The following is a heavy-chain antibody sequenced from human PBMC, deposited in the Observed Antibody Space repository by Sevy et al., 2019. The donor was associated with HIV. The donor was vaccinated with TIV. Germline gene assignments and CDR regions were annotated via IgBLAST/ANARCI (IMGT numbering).Heavy chain of an antibody. CDR3: AGGRYDSSGSFDAFDI. J-gene: IGHJ3*02. CDR2: IYGSGGAT. D-gene: IGHD3-22*01. V-gene: IGHV3-23*01. Sequence: GGSLRLSCKPSGFTFTSYAMSWVRQAPGKGLEWVSTIYGSGGATYYADSVKGRFTISRDNSKNTLYLQMNSLRMEDTAVYYCAGGRYDSSGSFDAFDIWGQGTMVTVSS. CDR1: GFTFTSYA.